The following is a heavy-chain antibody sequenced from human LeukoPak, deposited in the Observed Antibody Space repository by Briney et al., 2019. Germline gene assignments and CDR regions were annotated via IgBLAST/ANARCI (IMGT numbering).Heavy chain of an antibody. CDR1: GGSISSYY. J-gene: IGHJ4*02. CDR3: AKDIYFRSIAVAATDY. Sequence: SETLSLTCTVSGGSISSYYWSWIRQPPGKGLEWIGYIYYSGSTNYNPSLKSRVTISVDTSKNQFSLKLSSVTAADTAVYYCAKDIYFRSIAVAATDYWGQGTLVAVSS. D-gene: IGHD6-19*01. V-gene: IGHV4-59*12. CDR2: IYYSGST.